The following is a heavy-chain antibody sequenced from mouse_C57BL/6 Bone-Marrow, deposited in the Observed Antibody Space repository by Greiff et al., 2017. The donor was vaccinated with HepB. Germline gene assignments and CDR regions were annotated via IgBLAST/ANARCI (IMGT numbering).Heavy chain of an antibody. D-gene: IGHD1-1*01. Sequence: VQLQQSGAELVRPGASVKLSCTASGFNIKDDYMHWVKQRPEQGLEWIGWIDPENGDTEYASKFQGKATITADTSSNTAYLHLSSLTSDDTAVYYCTTGFTTVVANPAWFAYWGQGTLVTVSA. J-gene: IGHJ3*01. CDR1: GFNIKDDY. CDR2: IDPENGDT. CDR3: TTGFTTVVANPAWFAY. V-gene: IGHV14-4*01.